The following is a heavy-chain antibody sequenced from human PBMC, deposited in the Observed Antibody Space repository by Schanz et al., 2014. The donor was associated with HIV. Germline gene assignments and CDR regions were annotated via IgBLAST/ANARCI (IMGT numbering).Heavy chain of an antibody. CDR1: GYTFTIYD. CDR3: ARGRYFDWLSFGAGSSVYGLAV. V-gene: IGHV1-8*01. D-gene: IGHD3-9*01. CDR2: MNPNTGNT. J-gene: IGHJ6*02. Sequence: QVHLVQSGAEVKKPGASVKVSCKTSGYTFTIYDINWVRQTTGQGLEWMGWMNPNTGNTGYAQKFQGRVNITRDTVMRTAYLDASRLRSDATPVYYCARGRYFDWLSFGAGSSVYGLAVWGQGTTVTFSS.